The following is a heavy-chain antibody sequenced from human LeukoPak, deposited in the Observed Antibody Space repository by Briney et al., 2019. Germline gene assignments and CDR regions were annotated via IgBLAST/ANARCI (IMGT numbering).Heavy chain of an antibody. J-gene: IGHJ4*02. Sequence: ASVKVSCKASVYTFTGYYMHCARQAPGHGLEWMGWINPNSGVTNYAQKFQGWVTITKDTSISTAYMELSRLRSDDTAVYYCARASDVWGSYRYTHYYFDYWGQGTLVTVSS. CDR3: ARASDVWGSYRYTHYYFDY. D-gene: IGHD3-16*02. CDR2: INPNSGVT. V-gene: IGHV1-2*04. CDR1: VYTFTGYY.